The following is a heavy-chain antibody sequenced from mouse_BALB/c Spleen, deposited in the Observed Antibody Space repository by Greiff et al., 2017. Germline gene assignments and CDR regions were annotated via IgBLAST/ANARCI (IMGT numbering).Heavy chain of an antibody. V-gene: IGHV1S29*02. CDR2: IYPYNGGT. J-gene: IGHJ2*01. Sequence: EVQLQQSGPELVKPGASVKISCKASGYTFTDYNMHWVKQSHGKSLEWIGYIYPYNGGTGYNQKFKSKATLTVDNSSSTAYMELRSLTSEDSAVYYCAREGPGVPFDYWGQGTTLTVSS. CDR3: AREGPGVPFDY. D-gene: IGHD3-3*01. CDR1: GYTFTDYN.